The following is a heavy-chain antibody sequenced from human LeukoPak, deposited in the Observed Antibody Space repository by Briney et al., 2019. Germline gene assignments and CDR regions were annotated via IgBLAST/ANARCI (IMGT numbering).Heavy chain of an antibody. J-gene: IGHJ5*02. CDR2: TYYRSKWYN. Sequence: SQTLSLTCAISGDSVSSNSAGWNWIRQSPSRGLEWLGRTYYRSKWYNDYAVSVKSRITINQDTSKNQFSLQLNSVTPEDTAVYYCARDGSKGRSSSWYEGFDPWGQGTLVTVSS. CDR1: GDSVSSNSAG. V-gene: IGHV6-1*01. D-gene: IGHD6-13*01. CDR3: ARDGSKGRSSSWYEGFDP.